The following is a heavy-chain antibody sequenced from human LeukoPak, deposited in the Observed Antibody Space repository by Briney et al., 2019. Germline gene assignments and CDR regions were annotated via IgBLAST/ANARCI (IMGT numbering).Heavy chain of an antibody. V-gene: IGHV3-23*01. CDR3: AKNGDRGAYCSGGSCYPYYYYYMDV. CDR1: GFTFSSYG. D-gene: IGHD2-15*01. Sequence: GGSLRLSCEASGFTFSSYGMSWVRQAPGKGLEWVSAISGGATTYYADSVKGRFTISRDNSKNTLFLQVNSLRAEDTAIYYCAKNGDRGAYCSGGSCYPYYYYYMDVWGKGTTVTISS. CDR2: ISGGATT. J-gene: IGHJ6*03.